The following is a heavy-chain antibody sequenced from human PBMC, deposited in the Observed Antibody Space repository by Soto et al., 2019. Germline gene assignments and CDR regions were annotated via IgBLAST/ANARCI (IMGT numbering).Heavy chain of an antibody. V-gene: IGHV3-23*01. CDR2: ISGSGGST. CDR3: AKASCSGGSCTIEIQH. J-gene: IGHJ1*01. Sequence: GGSLRLSCAASGFMFSSYAMSWVRQAPGKGLEWVSGISGSGGSTYYADSVKGRFTISRDNSKNTLYLQMNSLRAEDTAVYYCAKASCSGGSCTIEIQHWGQGTLVTVSS. D-gene: IGHD2-15*01. CDR1: GFMFSSYA.